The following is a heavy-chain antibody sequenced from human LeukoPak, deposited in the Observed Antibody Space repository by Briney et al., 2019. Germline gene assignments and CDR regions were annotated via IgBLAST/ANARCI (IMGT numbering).Heavy chain of an antibody. V-gene: IGHV3-9*03. CDR1: GFTFDDYA. D-gene: IGHD4-23*01. CDR3: AKDGSSSYGGTTGFVY. Sequence: PGRSLRLSCAASGFTFDDYAMHWVRQAPGKGLEWVSGISWNSGSIGYADSVKGRFTISRDNAKNSLYLQMNSLRAEDMALYYCAKDGSSSYGGTTGFVYWGQGTLVTVSS. CDR2: ISWNSGSI. J-gene: IGHJ4*02.